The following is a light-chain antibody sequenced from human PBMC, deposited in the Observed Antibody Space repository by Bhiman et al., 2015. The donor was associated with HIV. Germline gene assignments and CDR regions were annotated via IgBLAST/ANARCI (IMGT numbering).Light chain of an antibody. J-gene: IGLJ1*01. V-gene: IGLV2-8*01. CDR2: EVS. Sequence: QSALTQPASVSGSPGQSITISCTGTSSYVGGYNYVSWYQQHPGKAPKLMIYEVSKRPSGVPDRFTGSKSGNTASLTVSGLQAEDEADYYCTSYAGSINPLYVFGTGTKVTVL. CDR1: SSYVGGYNY. CDR3: TSYAGSINPLYV.